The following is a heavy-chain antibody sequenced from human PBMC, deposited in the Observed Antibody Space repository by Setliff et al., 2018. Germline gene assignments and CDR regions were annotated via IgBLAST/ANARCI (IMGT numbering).Heavy chain of an antibody. CDR2: IYYSGST. V-gene: IGHV4-34*01. CDR1: GGSFSTYY. CDR3: ARGNEYYDILTGYENYFDY. J-gene: IGHJ4*02. Sequence: ASETLSLTCAGYGGSFSTYYWIWIRQPPGKGLEWIGSIYYSGSTHYNPSLKSRVTISLDTSRNKFSLKLSSVTAAETAVYYCARGNEYYDILTGYENYFDYWGQGTLVTVSS. D-gene: IGHD3-9*01.